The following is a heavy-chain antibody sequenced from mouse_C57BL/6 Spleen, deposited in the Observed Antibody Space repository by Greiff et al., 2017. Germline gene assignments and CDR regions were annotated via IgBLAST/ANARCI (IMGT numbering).Heavy chain of an antibody. D-gene: IGHD1-1*01. V-gene: IGHV3-6*01. J-gene: IGHJ2*01. Sequence: EVQLQQLGPGFLNLFQSLSLPSSLTASPITSGYYSNWIRQFPGNKLEWIGYISYDGSNNYIPSPKNRNSIPRHTSKKQFFLKLISLTTVDTATYYCSRTPITPVAAPYYFDYRGNVTTLSV. CDR3: SRTPITPVAAPYYFDY. CDR1: ASPITSGYY. CDR2: ISYDGSN.